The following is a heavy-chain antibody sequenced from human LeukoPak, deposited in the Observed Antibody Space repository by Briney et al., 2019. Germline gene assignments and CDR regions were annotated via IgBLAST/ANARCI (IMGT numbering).Heavy chain of an antibody. CDR2: IYTSGST. V-gene: IGHV4-4*07. CDR3: ARERDYDILTGYPYYFDY. J-gene: IGHJ4*02. D-gene: IGHD3-9*01. CDR1: GGSISSYY. Sequence: SETLSLTCTVSGGSISSYYWSWIRQPAGKGLEWIGRIYTSGSTNYNPSLKSRVTMSVDTSKNQFSLKLSSVTAADTAVYYCARERDYDILTGYPYYFDYWGQGTLVTVSS.